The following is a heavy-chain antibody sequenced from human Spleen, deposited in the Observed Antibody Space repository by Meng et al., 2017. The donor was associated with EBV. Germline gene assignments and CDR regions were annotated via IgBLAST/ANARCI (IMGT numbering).Heavy chain of an antibody. Sequence: QGPLVQSGAEVKKPGASVKVSCTASGYTFTRYNMHWVRQTPGPRLEWMGWINTGTGNTKYSEKFQGRVTITRDTSASTAYMELSSLRSEDTAVYYCARRGEAGGFDPWGQGTLVTVSS. V-gene: IGHV1-3*04. D-gene: IGHD3-10*01. CDR1: GYTFTRYN. CDR2: INTGTGNT. J-gene: IGHJ5*02. CDR3: ARRGEAGGFDP.